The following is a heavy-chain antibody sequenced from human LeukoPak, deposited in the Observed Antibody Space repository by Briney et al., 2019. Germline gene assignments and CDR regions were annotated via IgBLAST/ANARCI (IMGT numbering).Heavy chain of an antibody. CDR1: GFIFDDHG. CDR2: ISWSSGII. Sequence: GRSLRLSCAASGFIFDDHGMHWVRQAPGKGLEWVSGISWSSGIIGYADSVKGRFTISRDNAKNSLDLQMESLRAEDTAVYYCARGAMSTFARFDSWGQGTLVSVSS. D-gene: IGHD2/OR15-2a*01. J-gene: IGHJ4*02. V-gene: IGHV3-9*01. CDR3: ARGAMSTFARFDS.